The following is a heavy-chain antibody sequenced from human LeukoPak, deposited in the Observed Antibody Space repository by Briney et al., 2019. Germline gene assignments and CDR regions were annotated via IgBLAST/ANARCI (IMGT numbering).Heavy chain of an antibody. V-gene: IGHV4-34*01. CDR1: GGSFSGYY. CDR2: INHSGST. D-gene: IGHD1-26*01. Sequence: SETLSLTCAVYGGSFSGYYWSWIRQPPGKGLEWIGEINHSGSTNYNPSLKSRVTISVDTSKNQFSLKLSYVTAADTAVYYCARHVFSTYSGSSQAYYYYYMDVWGKGTTVTISS. CDR3: ARHVFSTYSGSSQAYYYYYMDV. J-gene: IGHJ6*03.